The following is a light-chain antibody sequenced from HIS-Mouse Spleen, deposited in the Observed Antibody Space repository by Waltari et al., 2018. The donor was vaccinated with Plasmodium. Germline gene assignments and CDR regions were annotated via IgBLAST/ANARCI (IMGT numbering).Light chain of an antibody. V-gene: IGKV3-20*01. CDR2: GAS. Sequence: EMVLTQSPGTLSLSPGERATLSCRASQSVSSSYLAWYQQKPGQAPRLIIYGASRRATGIPDRFSGSGSGTDFTLTISRLEPEDFAVYYCQQYGSSPYTFGQGTKLEIK. CDR3: QQYGSSPYT. CDR1: QSVSSSY. J-gene: IGKJ2*01.